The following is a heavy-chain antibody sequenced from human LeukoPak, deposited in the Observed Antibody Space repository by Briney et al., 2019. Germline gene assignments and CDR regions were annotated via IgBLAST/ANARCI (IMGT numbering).Heavy chain of an antibody. V-gene: IGHV3-43*02. Sequence: PGGSLRLSCAASGFTFDDYAMYWVRQAPGKGLEWVSLIRGDGGSTYYADSVKGRFTISRDNSTNSLYLQMNSLRTEDTALYYCAKDFSEALQIDWGRNAFDIWGQGTMVTVSS. J-gene: IGHJ3*02. CDR2: IRGDGGST. CDR1: GFTFDDYA. CDR3: AKDFSEALQIDWGRNAFDI. D-gene: IGHD7-27*01.